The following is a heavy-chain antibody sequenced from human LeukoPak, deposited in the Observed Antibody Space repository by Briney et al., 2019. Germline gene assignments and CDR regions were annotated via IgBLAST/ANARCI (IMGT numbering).Heavy chain of an antibody. Sequence: PGRSLRLSCAASGFTFSSYSMNWVRQAPGKGLEWVSYISSSSSTIYYANSVKGRFTISRDNAKNSLFLQMNSLRAEDTALYYFARRPLVGGIDAWGQGTLITVSP. V-gene: IGHV3-48*01. CDR1: GFTFSSYS. CDR3: ARRPLVGGIDA. J-gene: IGHJ5*02. D-gene: IGHD1-26*01. CDR2: ISSSSSTI.